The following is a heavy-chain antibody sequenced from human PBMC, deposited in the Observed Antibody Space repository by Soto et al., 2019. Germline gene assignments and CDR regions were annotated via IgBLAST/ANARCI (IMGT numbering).Heavy chain of an antibody. Sequence: QVQLVQSGAEVKKPGSSMKVSCKASGGTFSSYAISWVRQAPGQGLEWMGGIIPISGTANYAQKFQGRVTITADESTSTAYMELSSLRSEDTAGYYCARSQGSSTSLEIYYYYYYGMDVWGQGTTVTVSS. CDR2: IIPISGTA. V-gene: IGHV1-69*01. D-gene: IGHD2-2*01. CDR1: GGTFSSYA. CDR3: ARSQGSSTSLEIYYYYYYGMDV. J-gene: IGHJ6*02.